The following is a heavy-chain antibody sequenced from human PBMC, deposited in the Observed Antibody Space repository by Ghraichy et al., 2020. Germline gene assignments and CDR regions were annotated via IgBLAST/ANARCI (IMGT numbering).Heavy chain of an antibody. CDR1: GFSFSSFT. CDR2: ISSGSDYI. J-gene: IGHJ5*02. CDR3: AGGQRTISRNWFDP. Sequence: GGSLRLSCAASGFSFSSFTMNWARQAPGGGLEWVSSISSGSDYIYYADSVEGRFTISRDNANNSLYLQMNSLRPEDTAVYHCAGGQRTISRNWFDPWGPGSLVTVSS. D-gene: IGHD1-14*01. V-gene: IGHV3-21*01.